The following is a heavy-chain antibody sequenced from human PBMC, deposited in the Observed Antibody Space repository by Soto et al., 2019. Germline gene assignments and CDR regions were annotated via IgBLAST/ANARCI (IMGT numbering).Heavy chain of an antibody. CDR3: AKAPPGYSSSWFRWGYFDL. CDR1: GFTFSSYA. V-gene: IGHV3-23*01. J-gene: IGHJ2*01. Sequence: VQLLESGGGLVQPGGSLRLSCAASGFTFSSYAMSWVRQAPGKGLEWVSAISGSGGSTYYADSVKGRFTISRDNSKNTLYLQMNSLRAEDTAVYYCAKAPPGYSSSWFRWGYFDLWGRGTLVTVSS. CDR2: ISGSGGST. D-gene: IGHD6-13*01.